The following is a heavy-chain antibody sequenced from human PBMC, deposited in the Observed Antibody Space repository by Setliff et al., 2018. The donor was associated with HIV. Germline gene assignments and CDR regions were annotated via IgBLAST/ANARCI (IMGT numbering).Heavy chain of an antibody. D-gene: IGHD3-3*01. J-gene: IGHJ6*03. V-gene: IGHV3-23*01. Sequence: GGSLRLSCAASGFTFSNYAMSWVRQVPGKGLQWVSSIGGSGGGTYYADSVKGRFTISRDNAKTTLYLQMNSLRDEDTAVYYCVRPPTVRRQKFFTYYMDVWGNGTTVTVSS. CDR3: VRPPTVRRQKFFTYYMDV. CDR2: IGGSGGGT. CDR1: GFTFSNYA.